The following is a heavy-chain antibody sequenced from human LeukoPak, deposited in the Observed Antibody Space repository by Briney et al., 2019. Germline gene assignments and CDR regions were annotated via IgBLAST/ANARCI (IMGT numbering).Heavy chain of an antibody. V-gene: IGHV1-24*01. CDR1: GYTLAELS. CDR3: ATAYDILTGLDY. D-gene: IGHD3-9*01. CDR2: FAPEDGET. J-gene: IGHJ4*02. Sequence: ASVKVSCKVSGYTLAELSMHWVRQAPGKGLEWMEGFAPEDGETIYAQKFQGRVTMTEDTSTDTAYMELSSLRSEDTAVYYCATAYDILTGLDYWGQGTLVTVSS.